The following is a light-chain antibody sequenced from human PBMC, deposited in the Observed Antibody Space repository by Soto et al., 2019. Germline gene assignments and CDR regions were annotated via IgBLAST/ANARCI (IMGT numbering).Light chain of an antibody. CDR2: DVT. V-gene: IGLV2-14*03. CDR1: SSDVGGYNY. CDR3: RSYTNSSAYV. Sequence: QSALTQPASVSGSPGQSITISCTGTSSDVGGYNYVSWYQQHPGKAPKLMIYDVTNRPSGVSNRFSGSKSDNTASLTISGLQAEDEADYYCRSYTNSSAYVFGTGTKLTVL. J-gene: IGLJ1*01.